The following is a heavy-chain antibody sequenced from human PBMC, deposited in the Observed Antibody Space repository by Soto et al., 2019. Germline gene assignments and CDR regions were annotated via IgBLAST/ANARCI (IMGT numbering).Heavy chain of an antibody. V-gene: IGHV3-30-3*01. CDR2: ISYDGVNK. CDR3: AHPRGYGVFDAYDI. CDR1: GFTFSSYT. Sequence: PGGSLRLSCVGSGFTFSSYTMHWVRQAPGKGLEWVGIISYDGVNKYYADYVKGRFTMSRDNSINRLYLQMNSLRTEDTAVYYCAHPRGYGVFDAYDIWGQGTMVTVSS. D-gene: IGHD4-17*01. J-gene: IGHJ3*02.